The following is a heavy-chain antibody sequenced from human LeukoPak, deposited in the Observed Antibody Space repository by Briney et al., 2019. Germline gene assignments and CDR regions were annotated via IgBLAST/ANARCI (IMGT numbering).Heavy chain of an antibody. CDR1: GGSISSGSYY. CDR2: IYTSGST. Sequence: PSETLSLTCTVSGGSISSGSYYWSWIRQPAGKGLEWIGRIYTSGSTNYNPSLKSRVTISVDTSKNQFSLKLSSVTAADTAVYYCAGRGYSGYDLARTSVWGKGTTVTVSS. D-gene: IGHD5-12*01. J-gene: IGHJ6*04. CDR3: AGRGYSGYDLARTSV. V-gene: IGHV4-61*02.